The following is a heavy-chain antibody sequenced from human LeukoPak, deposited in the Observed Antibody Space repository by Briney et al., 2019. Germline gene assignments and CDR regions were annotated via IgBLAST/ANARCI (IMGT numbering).Heavy chain of an antibody. V-gene: IGHV3-74*01. J-gene: IGHJ3*02. CDR2: INSDGRST. CDR3: ARAETQIHAFDI. D-gene: IGHD5-24*01. Sequence: GGSLRLSCAASGFNFTTYWLHWVRQAPGKGLVWVSRINSDGRSTHNADAVKGRFTISRDSAKNTLYLQMNSLRAEDTAVYYCARAETQIHAFDIWGRGTMVTVSS. CDR1: GFNFTTYW.